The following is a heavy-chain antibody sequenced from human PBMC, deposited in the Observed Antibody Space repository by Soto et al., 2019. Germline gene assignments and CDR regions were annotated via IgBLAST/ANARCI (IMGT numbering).Heavy chain of an antibody. CDR3: TTGGDASKTGY. V-gene: IGHV4-61*03. J-gene: IGHJ4*02. D-gene: IGHD1-1*01. CDR2: IYYSGST. Sequence: PSETLSLTCTVSGGSISSGGYYWSWIRQPPGKGLEWIGYIYYSGSTNYNPSLKSRVTISVDTSRNDFSLRLSSVTAADTAVYYCTTGGDASKTGYCGQGTLVTVSS. CDR1: GGSISSGGYY.